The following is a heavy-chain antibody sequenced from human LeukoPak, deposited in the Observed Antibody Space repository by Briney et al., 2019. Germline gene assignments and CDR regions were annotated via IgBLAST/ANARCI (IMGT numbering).Heavy chain of an antibody. CDR2: FDPEDVET. D-gene: IGHD6-13*01. CDR1: GYTITELA. J-gene: IGHJ4*02. V-gene: IGHV1-24*01. Sequence: ASVKVSCKVSGYTITELAIHWVRQAPGKGLEWMGGFDPEDVETIYAQKFQGRVTMTEDTYTDTAYMELSSLSSEDTAVYYCARVPQGSSWPYYFDYWGQGTLVTVSS. CDR3: ARVPQGSSWPYYFDY.